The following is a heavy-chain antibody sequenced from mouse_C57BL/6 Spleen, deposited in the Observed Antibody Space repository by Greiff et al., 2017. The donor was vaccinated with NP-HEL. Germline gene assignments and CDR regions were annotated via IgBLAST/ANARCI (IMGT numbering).Heavy chain of an antibody. V-gene: IGHV1-62-2*01. J-gene: IGHJ4*01. Sequence: QVQLQQSGAELVKPGASVKLSCKASGYTFTEYTIHWVKQRSGQGLEWIGWFYPGSGSIKYNEKFKDKATLTADKSSSTVYMELSRLTSEDSAVYFCARHEEIYYDYDGYAMDYWGQGTSVTVSS. CDR2: FYPGSGSI. D-gene: IGHD2-4*01. CDR3: ARHEEIYYDYDGYAMDY. CDR1: GYTFTEYT.